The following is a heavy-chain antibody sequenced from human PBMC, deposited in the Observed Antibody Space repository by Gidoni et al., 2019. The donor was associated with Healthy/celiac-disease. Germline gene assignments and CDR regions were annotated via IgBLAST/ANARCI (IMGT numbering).Heavy chain of an antibody. D-gene: IGHD6-13*01. CDR3: ARTPARGSWSYFVDY. Sequence: QVQLQESGPGLVKPSQTLSLTCTVSGGSISSGSYYWSWIRQPAGTGLEWIVRIYTSGSINYNPSLKSRVTMSVDTSKNQFSLKLSSVTAADTAVYYCARTPARGSWSYFVDYWGQGTLVTVSS. CDR1: GGSISSGSYY. V-gene: IGHV4-61*02. CDR2: IYTSGSI. J-gene: IGHJ4*02.